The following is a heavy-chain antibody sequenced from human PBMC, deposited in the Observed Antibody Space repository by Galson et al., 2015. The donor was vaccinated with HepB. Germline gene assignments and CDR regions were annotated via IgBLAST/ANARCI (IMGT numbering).Heavy chain of an antibody. D-gene: IGHD4-17*01. J-gene: IGHJ4*02. CDR1: GFTFSSYA. Sequence: SLRLSCAASGFTFSSYAMSWVRQAPGKGLEWVSAISGSGGSTYYADSVKGRFTISGDNSKNTLYLQMNSLRAEDTAVYYCAKDCDYGDYNLLGFDYWGQGTLVTVPS. CDR2: ISGSGGST. CDR3: AKDCDYGDYNLLGFDY. V-gene: IGHV3-23*01.